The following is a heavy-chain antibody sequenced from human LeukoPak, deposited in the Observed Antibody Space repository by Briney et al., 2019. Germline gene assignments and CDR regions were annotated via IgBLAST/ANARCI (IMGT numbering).Heavy chain of an antibody. Sequence: SETLSLTCAVYGGSFSGYYWSWIRQPPGKGLEWIGEINHSGSTNYNPSLKSRVTISVDTSKDQFSLKLSSVTAADTAVYYCARVGVGGVDYWGQGTLVTVSS. CDR1: GGSFSGYY. CDR2: INHSGST. D-gene: IGHD2-8*02. J-gene: IGHJ4*02. CDR3: ARVGVGGVDY. V-gene: IGHV4-34*01.